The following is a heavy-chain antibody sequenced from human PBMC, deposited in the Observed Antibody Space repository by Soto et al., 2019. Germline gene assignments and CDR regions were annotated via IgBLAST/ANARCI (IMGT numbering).Heavy chain of an antibody. CDR2: ISSSSSYI. Sequence: GGSLRHSCSASGLAFSDYTMGWVRLATGKGLEWVSSISSSSSYIYYADSVKGRFTISRDNAKNSLYLQMNGLRAEDTAVYYCARAMPLYYGDYVLDCWGQGTLVTVSS. V-gene: IGHV3-21*01. D-gene: IGHD4-17*01. J-gene: IGHJ4*02. CDR3: ARAMPLYYGDYVLDC. CDR1: GLAFSDYT.